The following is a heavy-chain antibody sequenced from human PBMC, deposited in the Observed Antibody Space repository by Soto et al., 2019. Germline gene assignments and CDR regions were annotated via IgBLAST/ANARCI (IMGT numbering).Heavy chain of an antibody. CDR2: VRGDFVTT. V-gene: IGHV3-23*01. J-gene: IGHJ4*02. CDR1: GFTFSDHA. Sequence: PRLSCATSGFTFSDHAMHWVRQAPGEGLEWVSGVRGDFVTTPYADSVKGRFTISRDNSKNTLYLQMNSLRAEDTAIYYCVKEGKMGVEGFDFWGQGXLVTVYS. CDR3: VKEGKMGVEGFDF. D-gene: IGHD1-26*01.